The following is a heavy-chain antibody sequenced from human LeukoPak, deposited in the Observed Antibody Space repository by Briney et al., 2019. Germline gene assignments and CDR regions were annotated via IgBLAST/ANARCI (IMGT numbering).Heavy chain of an antibody. CDR3: AREGRSVVIKFFEY. CDR2: IYSGGST. CDR1: GFTVSSNY. J-gene: IGHJ4*02. Sequence: GGSLRLSCAASGFTVSSNYMSWVRQAPGKGLEWVSVIYSGGSTYYADSVKGRFTISRDNSKNTLYLQMNSLRAEDTAVYYCAREGRSVVIKFFEYWGQGTLVTVSS. D-gene: IGHD2-2*01. V-gene: IGHV3-66*01.